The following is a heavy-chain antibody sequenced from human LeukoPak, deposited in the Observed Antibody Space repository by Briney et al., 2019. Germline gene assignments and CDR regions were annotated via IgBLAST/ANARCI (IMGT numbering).Heavy chain of an antibody. CDR3: ARDYNYYDSKGGY. J-gene: IGHJ4*02. CDR2: ISAYNGNT. V-gene: IGHV1-18*01. Sequence: ASVKVSCKPSGYTFTNYGISWVRQAPGQGLEWMGWISAYNGNTNYAQKFQGRVTMTTVTSTSTAYMELRSLRSDDTAVYYCARDYNYYDSKGGYWGQGTLVTVSS. D-gene: IGHD3-22*01. CDR1: GYTFTNYG.